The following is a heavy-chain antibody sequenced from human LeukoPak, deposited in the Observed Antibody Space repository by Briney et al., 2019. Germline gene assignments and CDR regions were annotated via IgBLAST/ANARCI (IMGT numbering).Heavy chain of an antibody. V-gene: IGHV3-30*18. D-gene: IGHD3-22*01. J-gene: IGHJ4*02. CDR2: ISYDGSNK. CDR3: AKDRYYYESSGSIYFDY. CDR1: GFTFSTYG. Sequence: PGGSLRLSCAASGFTFSTYGMHWVRQAPGKGLEWVAVISYDGSNKYYADSVKGRFTISRDNSKNTLYLQMNSLRAEDTAVYYCAKDRYYYESSGSIYFDYWGQGTLVTVSS.